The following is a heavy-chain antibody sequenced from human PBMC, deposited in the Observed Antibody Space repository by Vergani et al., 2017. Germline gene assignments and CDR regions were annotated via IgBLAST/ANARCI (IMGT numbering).Heavy chain of an antibody. V-gene: IGHV1-69*18. CDR2: IIPIFGTA. CDR3: ARARTLGIAEGVDAFDV. D-gene: IGHD6-13*01. Sequence: QVQLVQSGAEVKKPGSSVKVSCKASGGTFSSYAISWVRQAPGQGLEWMGRIIPIFGTANYAQKFQGRVTITADESTSTAYMELSSLRSEDTAVYYCARARTLGIAEGVDAFDVWGQATMVTVSS. J-gene: IGHJ3*01. CDR1: GGTFSSYA.